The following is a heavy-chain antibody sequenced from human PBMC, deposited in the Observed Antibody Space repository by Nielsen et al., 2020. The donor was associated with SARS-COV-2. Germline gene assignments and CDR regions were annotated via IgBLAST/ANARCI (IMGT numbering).Heavy chain of an antibody. D-gene: IGHD6-13*01. CDR1: GFTFDDYA. CDR2: ISWNSGSI. Sequence: GGSLRLSCAASGFTFDDYAMHWVRQAPGKGLEWVSGISWNSGSIGYADSVKGRFTISRDNAKNSLYLQMNSLRAEDTALYYCAKGGGSGIAAAGPHPRAFYYYYGMDVWGQGTTVTVSS. V-gene: IGHV3-9*01. CDR3: AKGGGSGIAAAGPHPRAFYYYYGMDV. J-gene: IGHJ6*02.